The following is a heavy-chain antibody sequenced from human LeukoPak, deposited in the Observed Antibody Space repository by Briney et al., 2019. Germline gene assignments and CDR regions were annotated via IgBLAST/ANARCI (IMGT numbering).Heavy chain of an antibody. J-gene: IGHJ5*02. V-gene: IGHV5-51*01. CDR2: IYPGDSDT. D-gene: IGHD2-2*01. CDR3: ARAIRSTRGPWFAP. Sequence: GESLKISCRPLGYRFSDFWIGWVRQMPGKGLEWIGIIYPGDSDTIYNPAFEGQVIISVDNSNASAYLQWTSLKSSDSAIYYCARAIRSTRGPWFAPWGQGTLVTVSS. CDR1: GYRFSDFW.